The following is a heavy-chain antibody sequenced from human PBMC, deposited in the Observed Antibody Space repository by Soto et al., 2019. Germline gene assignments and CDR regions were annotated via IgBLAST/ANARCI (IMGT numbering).Heavy chain of an antibody. J-gene: IGHJ3*02. CDR3: VRDHDWAFDI. D-gene: IGHD3-9*01. CDR1: GYSLRDYS. V-gene: IGHV3-48*02. CDR2: AGISRKYI. Sequence: HPGGSLRLSCAAFGYSLRDYSMNWIRQAPGKGLEWISYAGISRKYIFYSDSVRGRFTISRDEAKNSVYLQLNSLRDEDTAVYYCVRDHDWAFDIWGQGTMVTVSS.